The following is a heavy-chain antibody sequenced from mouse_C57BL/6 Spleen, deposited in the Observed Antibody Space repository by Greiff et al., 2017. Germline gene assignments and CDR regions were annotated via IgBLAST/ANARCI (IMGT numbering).Heavy chain of an antibody. Sequence: QVQLQQSGAELVRPGASVTLSCKASGYTFTDYEMHWVKQTPVHGLEWIGAIDPETGGTAYNQKFKGKAILTADKSSSTAYMELRSLTSEDSAVYYCTRVDYGNFDYWGQGTTLTVSS. CDR3: TRVDYGNFDY. D-gene: IGHD1-1*01. CDR2: IDPETGGT. V-gene: IGHV1-15*01. J-gene: IGHJ2*01. CDR1: GYTFTDYE.